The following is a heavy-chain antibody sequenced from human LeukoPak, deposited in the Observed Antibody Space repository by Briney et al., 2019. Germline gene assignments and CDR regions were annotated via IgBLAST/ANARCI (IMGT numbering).Heavy chain of an antibody. CDR2: IYPGDSDT. Sequence: PGESLKISCKGSGYSFTSYWIGWVRQMPGKGLEWMGIIYPGDSDTRYSPSFEGQVTISADKSISTAYLQWSSLKASDTAMYFCARLVGHYDSSGHQFGYWGQGTLVTVSS. V-gene: IGHV5-51*01. J-gene: IGHJ4*02. D-gene: IGHD3-22*01. CDR3: ARLVGHYDSSGHQFGY. CDR1: GYSFTSYW.